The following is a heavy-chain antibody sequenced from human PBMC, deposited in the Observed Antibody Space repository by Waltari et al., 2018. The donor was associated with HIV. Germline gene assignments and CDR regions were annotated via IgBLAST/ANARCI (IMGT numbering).Heavy chain of an antibody. CDR2: INPKSGGT. J-gene: IGHJ4*02. CDR1: GYIFTGYY. D-gene: IGHD3-10*01. V-gene: IGHV1-2*02. CDR3: ARDRAGPGY. Sequence: QVQLVQSGAEVKKPGASVKVSCKASGYIFTGYYMHWVRQAPGQGLEWMGWINPKSGGTNYAQKFQGRVTMTRDMSITTAYMELSRLRSDDTAVYYCARDRAGPGYWGQGTLVTVSS.